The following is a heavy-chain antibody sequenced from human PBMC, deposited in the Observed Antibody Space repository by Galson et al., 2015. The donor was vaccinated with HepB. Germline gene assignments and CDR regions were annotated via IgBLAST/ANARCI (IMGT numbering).Heavy chain of an antibody. CDR2: ISYDGSNK. CDR3: ARDLNYGSGIDY. J-gene: IGHJ4*02. CDR1: GFTFSSYA. Sequence: SLRLSCAASGFTFSSYAMHWVRQAPGKGLEWVAVISYDGSNKYYADSVKGRFTISRDNSKNTLYLQMNSLRAEDTAVYYCARDLNYGSGIDYWGQGTLVTVSS. V-gene: IGHV3-30*04. D-gene: IGHD3-10*01.